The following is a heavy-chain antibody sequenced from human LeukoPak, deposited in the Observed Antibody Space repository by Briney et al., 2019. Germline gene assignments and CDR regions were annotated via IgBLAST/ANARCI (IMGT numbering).Heavy chain of an antibody. J-gene: IGHJ6*02. V-gene: IGHV3-7*04. Sequence: GGSLRLSCAAPGFTFSSNWMSWVRQAPGKGLEWVANIKQDGSEKYYVDSVKGRFTISRDNAKNSLYLQMNSLRTEDTAVYYCARDAPLDVWGQGTTVTVSS. CDR1: GFTFSSNW. CDR2: IKQDGSEK. CDR3: ARDAPLDV.